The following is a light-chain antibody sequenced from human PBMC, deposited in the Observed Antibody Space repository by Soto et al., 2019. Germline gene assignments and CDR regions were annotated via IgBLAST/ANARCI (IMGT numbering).Light chain of an antibody. CDR3: SSYKSSSTLPYV. CDR2: DVN. Sequence: QSALTQPASVSGSPGQSITISCTGTSSDVGGYNLVSWYQQYPDKAPKLMIFDVNTRPSGVSNRFSGSKSGNTASLTISGLQAEDEADSYCSSYKSSSTLPYVFGTGTKVTVL. J-gene: IGLJ1*01. CDR1: SSDVGGYNL. V-gene: IGLV2-14*01.